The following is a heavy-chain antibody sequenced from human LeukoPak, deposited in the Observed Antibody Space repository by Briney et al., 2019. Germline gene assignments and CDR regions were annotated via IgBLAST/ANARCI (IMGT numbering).Heavy chain of an antibody. CDR1: GCTYSVRG. CDR2: IPSSGNDI. J-gene: IGHJ6*02. V-gene: IGHV3-21*01. Sequence: GGSLRLSCAASGCTYSVRGMHWVRQAPGKGLEWVSTIPSSGNDIYYADSVKGRFTTSRDNAKNSVYLQMKRLTPDDTGVYYCARDGSGWSRDVWGQGTTVTVSS. D-gene: IGHD6-19*01. CDR3: ARDGSGWSRDV.